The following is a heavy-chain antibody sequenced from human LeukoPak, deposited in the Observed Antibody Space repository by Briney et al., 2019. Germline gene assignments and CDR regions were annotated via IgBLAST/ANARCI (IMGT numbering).Heavy chain of an antibody. V-gene: IGHV3-30*18. CDR1: GFTFSSYG. Sequence: GGSLRLSCAASGFTFSSYGMHWVRQAPGKGLEWVAVISYDGSNKYYADSVEGRFTISRDNSKNTLYLQMNSLRAEDTAVYYCAKDTGYSSGWSGHDYWGQGTLVTVSS. CDR3: AKDTGYSSGWSGHDY. CDR2: ISYDGSNK. D-gene: IGHD6-19*01. J-gene: IGHJ4*02.